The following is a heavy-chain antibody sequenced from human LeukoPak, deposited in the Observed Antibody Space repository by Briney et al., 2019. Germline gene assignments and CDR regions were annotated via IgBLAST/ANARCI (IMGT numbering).Heavy chain of an antibody. CDR3: AKVLVRSYGDYVDN. CDR1: GVAFDSHG. J-gene: IGHJ4*02. CDR2: IWYDGSNK. V-gene: IGHV3-33*06. Sequence: PGGSLRLSCAASGVAFDSHGMHWVRQAPGKGLEWVAVIWYDGSNKDYADSVKGRFTISRDNSKNTLYLQMNSLRAEDTAVYYCAKVLVRSYGDYVDNWGQGTLVTVSS. D-gene: IGHD4-17*01.